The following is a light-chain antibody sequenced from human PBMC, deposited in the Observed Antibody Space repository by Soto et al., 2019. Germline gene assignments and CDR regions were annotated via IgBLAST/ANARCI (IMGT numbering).Light chain of an antibody. V-gene: IGKV3-20*01. CDR3: QQYGSSPIT. Sequence: EIVLTQSPGTLSLSPGERATLSCRASQSVSSSYLAWYHQKSGQAPRLLIYGASSMSTGIPDRFSGSGSVTDFTLTISRLEPEDFAAYYCQQYGSSPITFGQGTPLEIK. J-gene: IGKJ5*01. CDR2: GAS. CDR1: QSVSSSY.